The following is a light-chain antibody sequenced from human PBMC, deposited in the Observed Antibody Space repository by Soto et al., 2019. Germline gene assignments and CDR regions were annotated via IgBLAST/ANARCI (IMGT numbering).Light chain of an antibody. CDR3: QSYDSNLTGSV. Sequence: QLVLTQPPSVSGAPGQRVTISCTGSSSNIGAGYDVHWYQQLPGTAPKLLIYGNSNRPSGVPDRFSGSKSGTSASLAITGLQAEDEADYYCQSYDSNLTGSVCGGGTKVTVL. CDR2: GNS. CDR1: SSNIGAGYD. J-gene: IGLJ3*02. V-gene: IGLV1-40*01.